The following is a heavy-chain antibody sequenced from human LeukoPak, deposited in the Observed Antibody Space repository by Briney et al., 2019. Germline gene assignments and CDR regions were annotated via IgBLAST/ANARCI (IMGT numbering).Heavy chain of an antibody. V-gene: IGHV3-21*01. CDR2: ISSSSSYI. D-gene: IGHD3-9*01. CDR1: GFTFSSYS. J-gene: IGHJ4*02. CDR3: ARDSNELRYFDWLLFGRYFDY. Sequence: GGSLRLSYAASGFTFSSYSMNWVRQAPGKGLEWVSSISSSSSYIYYADSVKGRFTISRDNAKNSLYLQMNGLRAEDTAVYYCARDSNELRYFDWLLFGRYFDYWGQGTLVTVSS.